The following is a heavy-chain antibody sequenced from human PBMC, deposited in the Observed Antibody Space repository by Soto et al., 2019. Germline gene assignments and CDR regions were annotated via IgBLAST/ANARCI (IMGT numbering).Heavy chain of an antibody. CDR2: INAGNGNT. J-gene: IGHJ3*02. CDR3: ASADGGIVVVPAVLQGDAFDI. CDR1: GYTFTSYA. V-gene: IGHV1-3*01. D-gene: IGHD2-2*01. Sequence: SSVKVSCKASGYTFTSYAMHWVRQAPGQRLEWMGWINAGNGNTKYSQNFQGRVTITRDTSASTAYMELSSLRSLDTAVYYGASADGGIVVVPAVLQGDAFDIWGQGTMVTVSS.